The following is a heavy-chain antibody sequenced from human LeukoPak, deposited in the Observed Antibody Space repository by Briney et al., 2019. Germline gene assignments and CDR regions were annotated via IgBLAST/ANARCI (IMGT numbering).Heavy chain of an antibody. V-gene: IGHV4-38-2*02. CDR3: ATSSMIVVGRDAFDI. Sequence: PSETLSLTCTVSGYSISSGYYWGWIRQPPGKGLEWIGSIYHSGSTYYNPSLKSRVTISVDTSKNQFSLKLSSVTAADTAVYYCATSSMIVVGRDAFDIWGQGTMVTVSS. CDR1: GYSISSGYY. J-gene: IGHJ3*02. D-gene: IGHD3-22*01. CDR2: IYHSGST.